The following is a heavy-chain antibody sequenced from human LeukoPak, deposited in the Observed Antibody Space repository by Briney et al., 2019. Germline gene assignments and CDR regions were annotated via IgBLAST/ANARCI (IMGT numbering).Heavy chain of an antibody. J-gene: IGHJ4*02. D-gene: IGHD6-19*01. Sequence: GGSLRLSCAASGFTFSSYAMSWVRQAPGKGLEWVSSISDSGGSTYYADSVKGGFTISRDNSKNTLYLQMTSLRAEDTAVYYCAKDAVAGSLPLYYFDQWGQGTLVTVSS. CDR2: ISDSGGST. CDR3: AKDAVAGSLPLYYFDQ. CDR1: GFTFSSYA. V-gene: IGHV3-23*01.